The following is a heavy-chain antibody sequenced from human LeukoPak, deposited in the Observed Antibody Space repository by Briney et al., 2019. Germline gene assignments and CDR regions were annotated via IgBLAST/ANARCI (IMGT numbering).Heavy chain of an antibody. CDR2: IYYNEYT. CDR1: RGSLSSSSYY. Sequence: PSETLSLTCTVSRGSLSSSSYYWGWVRQPPGKGREWVGSIYYNEYTYYNPSLKSRVTISVDTSKNQFSLKLSSVTAADTAVYYCARHEYSGSYYGLSWFDPWGPGTLVTVSS. J-gene: IGHJ5*02. CDR3: ARHEYSGSYYGLSWFDP. D-gene: IGHD1-26*01. V-gene: IGHV4-39*01.